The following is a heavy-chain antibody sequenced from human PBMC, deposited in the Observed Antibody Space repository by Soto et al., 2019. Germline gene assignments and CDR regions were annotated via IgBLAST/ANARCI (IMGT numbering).Heavy chain of an antibody. D-gene: IGHD3-10*01. CDR1: GYTFISHY. Sequence: QVQLVQSGAEVRKPGASMKLSCQASGYTFISHYIHWLRQAPGQGLEWMGLLNPRGGGTTYAQKFQDRVTMTRDTSTSTLYMELRSLTSEDTAVYYCARSSLAGRAIYWFDPWGQGTLVTVSS. CDR3: ARSSLAGRAIYWFDP. CDR2: LNPRGGGT. J-gene: IGHJ5*02. V-gene: IGHV1-46*01.